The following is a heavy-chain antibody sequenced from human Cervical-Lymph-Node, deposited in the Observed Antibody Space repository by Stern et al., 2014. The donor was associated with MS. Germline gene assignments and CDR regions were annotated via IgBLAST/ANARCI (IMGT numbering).Heavy chain of an antibody. D-gene: IGHD2-21*02. CDR3: ARGVVVTAIPYYYFGMDV. Sequence: MQLVESGDEVKKPGSSVKVSCQASGGTFRKYAMNWVRQAPGKGLEWVGGISPMFGTATYAQKFQGRVTITADESTSTAYMELTSLRSEDTAVYYCARGVVVTAIPYYYFGMDVWGQGTTVTVSS. V-gene: IGHV1-69*01. J-gene: IGHJ6*02. CDR2: ISPMFGTA. CDR1: GGTFRKYA.